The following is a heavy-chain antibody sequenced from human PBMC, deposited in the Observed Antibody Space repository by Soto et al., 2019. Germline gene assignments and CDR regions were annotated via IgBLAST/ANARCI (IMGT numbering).Heavy chain of an antibody. CDR3: ARATYYDFWSGYSGGMDV. D-gene: IGHD3-3*01. CDR1: GGSTSSYY. CDR2: IYYSGST. J-gene: IGHJ6*02. V-gene: IGHV4-59*01. Sequence: SETLSLTCTVSGGSTSSYYWSWIRQPPGKGLEWIGYIYYSGSTNYNPSLKRRVTISVDTSKNQFSLKLSSVTAADTAVYYCARATYYDFWSGYSGGMDVWGQGTTVTVSS.